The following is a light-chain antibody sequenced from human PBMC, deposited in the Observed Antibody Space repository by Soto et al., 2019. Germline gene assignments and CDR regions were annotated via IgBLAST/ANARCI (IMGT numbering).Light chain of an antibody. CDR2: DVS. J-gene: IGLJ1*01. CDR1: SGDVGGYNS. Sequence: QSVLTQPASVSGSPGQSITISCTGTSGDVGGYNSVSWYQHHPGKAPKLMIFDVSDRPSGVSSRFSGSKSGNTASLTISGLQAEDEADYYCSSYTTSSTPHYVFGPGTKSPS. V-gene: IGLV2-14*03. CDR3: SSYTTSSTPHYV.